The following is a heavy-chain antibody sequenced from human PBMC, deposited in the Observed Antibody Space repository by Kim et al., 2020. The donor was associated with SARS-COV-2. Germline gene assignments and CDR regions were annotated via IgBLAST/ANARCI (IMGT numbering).Heavy chain of an antibody. CDR3: AKDPYADSSNYYHFDN. D-gene: IGHD3-22*01. Sequence: GGSLRLSCAASGFTFSSYAMSWVRQAPGKGLEWVSAISGSGGSAYYADSVKGRFTISRDNSKNTLYLQMNSLRAEDTAVYYCAKDPYADSSNYYHFDNWGQGTLVTVSS. V-gene: IGHV3-23*01. J-gene: IGHJ4*02. CDR1: GFTFSSYA. CDR2: ISGSGGSA.